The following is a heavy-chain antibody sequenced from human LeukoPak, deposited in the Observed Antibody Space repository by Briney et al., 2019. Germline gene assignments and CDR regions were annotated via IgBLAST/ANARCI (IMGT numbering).Heavy chain of an antibody. CDR3: ARDHSSWEGYFDY. J-gene: IGHJ4*02. CDR2: IYSGGST. V-gene: IGHV3-66*01. Sequence: GGSLRLSCAASGFTVSNNYMSWVRQAPGKGLEWVSVIYSGGSTYYADSVKGRFTISRDNSKNTLYLQMNSLRAEDTAVYYCARDHSSWEGYFDYWGQGTLVTVSS. D-gene: IGHD6-13*01. CDR1: GFTVSNNY.